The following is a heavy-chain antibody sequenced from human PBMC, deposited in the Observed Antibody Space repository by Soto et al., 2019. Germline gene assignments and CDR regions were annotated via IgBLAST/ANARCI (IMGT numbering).Heavy chain of an antibody. Sequence: SETLSLTCTVSGGSISSYYWSWIRQPPGKGLEWIGYIYYSGSTNYNPSLKSRVTISVDTSKNQFSLKLSSVTAADTAVYYCARVDTAMVLYYYYYMDVWGKGTTVTVSS. J-gene: IGHJ6*03. CDR1: GGSISSYY. V-gene: IGHV4-59*08. CDR3: ARVDTAMVLYYYYYMDV. CDR2: IYYSGST. D-gene: IGHD5-18*01.